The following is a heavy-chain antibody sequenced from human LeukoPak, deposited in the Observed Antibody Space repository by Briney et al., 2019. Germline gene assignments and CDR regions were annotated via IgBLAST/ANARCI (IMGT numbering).Heavy chain of an antibody. J-gene: IGHJ5*02. V-gene: IGHV4-61*05. CDR3: AKGGPEASAGLSWFDP. CDR1: GGSISSISYF. CDR2: TYYSGNA. Sequence: SETLSLTCTVSGGSISSISYFWGWIRQPPGKGLEWIGHTYYSGNANYNPSLKSRVTISVDTSKNQFSLKLSSVTAADTAVYYCAKGGPEASAGLSWFDPWGQGTLVTVSS. D-gene: IGHD1-14*01.